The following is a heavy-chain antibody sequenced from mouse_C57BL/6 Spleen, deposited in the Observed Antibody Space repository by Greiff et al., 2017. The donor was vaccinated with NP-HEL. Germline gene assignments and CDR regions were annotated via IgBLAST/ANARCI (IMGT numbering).Heavy chain of an antibody. CDR2: INPYNGDT. V-gene: IGHV1-20*01. J-gene: IGHJ2*01. CDR1: GYSFTGYF. D-gene: IGHD3-3*01. CDR3: ARGGPYYFDY. Sequence: VQLKESGPELVKPGDSVKISCKASGYSFTGYFMNWVMQSHGKSLEWIGRINPYNGDTFYNQKFKGKATLTVDKSSSTAHMELRSLTSEDSAVYYCARGGPYYFDYWGQGTTLTVSS.